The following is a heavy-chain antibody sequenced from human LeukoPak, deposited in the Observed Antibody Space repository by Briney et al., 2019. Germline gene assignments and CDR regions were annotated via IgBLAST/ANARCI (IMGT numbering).Heavy chain of an antibody. CDR1: GVSFSSYW. CDR3: AREPPWNFDWFYYYYYCIDV. Sequence: GGSLRLSCAVSGVSFSSYWRAWVRQAPGKGLGWVSRINSDEGRTRYATSVKGRFTISRDNAKNTLSLPINSLRAEHTAVYYCAREPPWNFDWFYYYYYCIDVWGQGTTVTVSS. J-gene: IGHJ6*02. D-gene: IGHD3-9*01. V-gene: IGHV3-74*01. CDR2: INSDEGRT.